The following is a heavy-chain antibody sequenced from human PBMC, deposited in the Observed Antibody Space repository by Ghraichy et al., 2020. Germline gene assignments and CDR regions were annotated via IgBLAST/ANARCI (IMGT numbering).Heavy chain of an antibody. CDR2: INSDGSST. D-gene: IGHD1-26*01. CDR1: GFTFSSYW. J-gene: IGHJ3*01. CDR3: ARGGYSGSYSAT. V-gene: IGHV3-74*01. Sequence: EGSLRLSCAASGFTFSSYWMHWVRQAPGKGLVWVSRINSDGSSTSYADSVKGRFTISRDNAKNTLYLQMNSLRAEDTAVYYCARGGYSGSYSATWGQGTMVTVSS.